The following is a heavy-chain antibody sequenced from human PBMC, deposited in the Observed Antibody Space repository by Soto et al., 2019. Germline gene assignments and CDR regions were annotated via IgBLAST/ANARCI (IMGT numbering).Heavy chain of an antibody. CDR1: GYTFTAYY. V-gene: IGHV1-2*04. D-gene: IGHD1-26*01. Sequence: QVQLVQSGAEVKKPGASVKVSCKASGYTFTAYYIHWVRQAPGQGLEWMGRINPNSGDTNYAKKFQGWVTMTRDTSISTAYRELSRLRSDDTAVYYCTRGHSGSNYYYGLDVWGQGTTVTVSS. CDR2: INPNSGDT. CDR3: TRGHSGSNYYYGLDV. J-gene: IGHJ6*02.